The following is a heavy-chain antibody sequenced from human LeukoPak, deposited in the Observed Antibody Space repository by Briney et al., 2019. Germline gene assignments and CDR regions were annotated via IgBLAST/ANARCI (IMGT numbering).Heavy chain of an antibody. V-gene: IGHV3-7*01. CDR2: IKQDGSEK. D-gene: IGHD4-17*01. CDR3: ARDGGDTVTKLFDY. Sequence: GGSLRLSCAASGFTFSSYWMSWVRQAPGKGLEWVANIKQDGSEKYYVDSVKGRFTISRDNAKNSLYLQMSSLRAEDTAVYYCARDGGDTVTKLFDYWGQGTLVTVSS. J-gene: IGHJ4*02. CDR1: GFTFSSYW.